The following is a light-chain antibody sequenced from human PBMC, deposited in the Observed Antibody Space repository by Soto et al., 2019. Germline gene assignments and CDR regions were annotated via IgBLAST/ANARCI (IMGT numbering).Light chain of an antibody. CDR1: SSDIGRYNH. CDR2: DVS. V-gene: IGLV2-14*01. J-gene: IGLJ2*01. CDR3: SSYATGGSQL. Sequence: QSALTQPASVSGSPGQSITISCTGTSSDIGRYNHVSWYQQHPGKAPKVMIYDVSNRPSGVAIRFSGSKSGNTASLTISGLQAEDEADYYSSSYATGGSQLFAVGTRLTFL.